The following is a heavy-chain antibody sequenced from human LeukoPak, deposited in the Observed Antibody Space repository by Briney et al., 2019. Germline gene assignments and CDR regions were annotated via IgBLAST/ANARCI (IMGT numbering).Heavy chain of an antibody. CDR1: GXSISSSSYF. CDR3: ARQGAAMDVFDY. V-gene: IGHV4-39*01. Sequence: SETLSLTWTVSGXSISSSSYFWGWIRQPPGKGLEWIGSIYYSGSTYYNPSLKSRVTISVDTSKNQFSLKLSSVTAADTAVYYCARQGAAMDVFDYWGQGTLVTVSS. J-gene: IGHJ4*02. CDR2: IYYSGST. D-gene: IGHD5-18*01.